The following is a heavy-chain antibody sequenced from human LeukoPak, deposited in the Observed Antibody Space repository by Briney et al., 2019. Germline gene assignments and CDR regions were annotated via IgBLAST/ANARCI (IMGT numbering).Heavy chain of an antibody. Sequence: GASVKVSCKASGYAFTSYDINWVRQATGQGLEWMGWMNPNSGNTGYAQKFQGRVTMTRDTSISTAYMELSRLRSDDTAVYYCARGYYDADYWGQGTLVTVSS. CDR2: MNPNSGNT. CDR1: GYAFTSYD. CDR3: ARGYYDADY. V-gene: IGHV1-8*01. J-gene: IGHJ4*02. D-gene: IGHD3-22*01.